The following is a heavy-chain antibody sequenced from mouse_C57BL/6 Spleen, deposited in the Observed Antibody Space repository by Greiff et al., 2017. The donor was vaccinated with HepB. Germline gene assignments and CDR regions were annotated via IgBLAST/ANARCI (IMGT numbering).Heavy chain of an antibody. Sequence: QLQQSAPSLFTPGASFQISCKASGSPLTDYYINWVKQSHGKNLEWIGDINPNNGLTSYNQKFKGKATLTVDKSSSTAYMELRSLTSEDSAVSYCARVGGNYGGGYAMDYWGQGTSVTVSS. D-gene: IGHD2-1*01. V-gene: IGHV1-26*01. CDR1: GSPLTDYY. CDR3: ARVGGNYGGGYAMDY. CDR2: INPNNGLT. J-gene: IGHJ4*01.